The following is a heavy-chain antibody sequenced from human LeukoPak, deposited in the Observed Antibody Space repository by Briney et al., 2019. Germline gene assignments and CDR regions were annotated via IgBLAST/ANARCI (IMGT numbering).Heavy chain of an antibody. V-gene: IGHV3-11*05. CDR2: ISSSSSYT. Sequence: GGSLRLSCAASGFTFSDYYMSWIRRARGKGLEWVSYISSSSSYTNYADSVKGRFAISRDNAKNPLYLQMNSVRAEDTAVYYCARVPAYGDYFDYWGQGTLVTVSS. J-gene: IGHJ4*02. CDR3: ARVPAYGDYFDY. D-gene: IGHD4-17*01. CDR1: GFTFSDYY.